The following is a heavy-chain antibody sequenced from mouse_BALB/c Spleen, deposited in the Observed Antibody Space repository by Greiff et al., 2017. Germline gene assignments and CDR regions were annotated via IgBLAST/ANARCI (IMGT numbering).Heavy chain of an antibody. V-gene: IGHV5-6-5*01. CDR3: ARGYYGYFDY. Sequence: DVKLVESGGGLVKPGGSLKLSCAASGFTFSSYAMSWVRQTPEKRLEWVASISSGGSTYYPDSVKGRFTISRDNARNILYLQMSSLRSEDTAMYYCARGYYGYFDYWGQGTTLTVSS. CDR2: ISSGGST. J-gene: IGHJ2*01. D-gene: IGHD1-1*01. CDR1: GFTFSSYA.